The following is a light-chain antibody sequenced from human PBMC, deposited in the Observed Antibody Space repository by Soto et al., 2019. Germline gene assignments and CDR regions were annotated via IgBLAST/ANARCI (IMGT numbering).Light chain of an antibody. CDR3: QQYGSSPFT. Sequence: EIVLTQSPGTLSLSPGERATLSCRASQSVSSSYLAWYQQKPGQPPRLLIFGASTRATGVPGRFSGSGAGKDFTLTISRLEPEDFAVFYCQQYGSSPFTFGPGTKVDIK. CDR2: GAS. V-gene: IGKV3-20*01. J-gene: IGKJ3*01. CDR1: QSVSSSY.